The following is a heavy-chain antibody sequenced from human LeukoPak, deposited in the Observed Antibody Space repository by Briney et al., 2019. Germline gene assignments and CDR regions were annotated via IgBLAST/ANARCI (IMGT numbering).Heavy chain of an antibody. CDR3: ARAKAGSSGYNFAFDI. V-gene: IGHV4-34*01. J-gene: IGHJ3*02. CDR1: GGSFSGYH. CDR2: INNSGST. Sequence: SQTLSLTCGVYGGSFSGYHWTWTRQPPGKGLEWIGEINNSGSTNYNPSLKSRVIISLDTSKTQLSLKLTSVTAADTAVYYCARAKAGSSGYNFAFDIWGQGTMVTVSS. D-gene: IGHD3-22*01.